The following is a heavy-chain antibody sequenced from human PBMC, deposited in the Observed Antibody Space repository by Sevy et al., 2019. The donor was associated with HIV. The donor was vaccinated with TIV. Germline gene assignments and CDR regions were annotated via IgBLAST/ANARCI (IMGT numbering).Heavy chain of an antibody. CDR3: AREVGYCSSTSCYNYYYYGMDV. J-gene: IGHJ6*02. V-gene: IGHV3-11*01. D-gene: IGHD2-2*02. CDR2: ISSSGSTI. CDR1: GFTFSDYY. Sequence: GGSLRLSCAASGFTFSDYYMSWIRQAPGKGLEWVSYISSSGSTICYADSVKGRFTISRDNAKNSLYLQMNSLRAEDTAVYYCAREVGYCSSTSCYNYYYYGMDVWGQGTTVTVSS.